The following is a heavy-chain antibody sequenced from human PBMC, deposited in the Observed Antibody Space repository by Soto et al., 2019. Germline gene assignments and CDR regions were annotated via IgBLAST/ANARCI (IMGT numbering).Heavy chain of an antibody. V-gene: IGHV1-46*01. D-gene: IGHD2-15*01. CDR1: GYTFTSYY. J-gene: IGHJ4*02. CDR2: INPSAGST. Sequence: QVQLVQSGAEVKKPGASVKVSCKASGYTFTSYYMHWVRQAPGQGLEWMGIINPSAGSTSYAQKFQGRVTXTXXXSXXTVYMELSSLRSEDTAVYYCARVYCSGGGCYGIDYWGQGTLVTVSS. CDR3: ARVYCSGGGCYGIDY.